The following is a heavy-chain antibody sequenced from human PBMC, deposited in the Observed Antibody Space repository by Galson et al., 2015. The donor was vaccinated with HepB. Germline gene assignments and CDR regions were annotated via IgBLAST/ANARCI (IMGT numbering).Heavy chain of an antibody. CDR3: ARRGPYYDSSGYRYSNNWYFDL. Sequence: SVKVSCKASGSPFTGSYMHWVRRAPGQGLGGLGGINPNSGGPNFARKFQGRVTMTRDTSISTAYMELSRLRSDDTAVYYCARRGPYYDSSGYRYSNNWYFDLWGRGTLVTVSS. CDR2: INPNSGGP. CDR1: GSPFTGSY. D-gene: IGHD3-22*01. J-gene: IGHJ2*01. V-gene: IGHV1-2*02.